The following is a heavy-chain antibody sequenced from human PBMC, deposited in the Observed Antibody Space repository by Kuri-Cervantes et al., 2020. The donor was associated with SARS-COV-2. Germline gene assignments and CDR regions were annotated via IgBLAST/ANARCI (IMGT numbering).Heavy chain of an antibody. Sequence: LTCAASGFNFSRTDMHWVRQAPGKGLEWVAVISYDGSNKYYADPVKGRFTIPRDNSKNTLYLQMNSLRAEDTAVYYWAKGSATGVWGQGTLVTVSS. V-gene: IGHV3-30*18. CDR3: AKGSATGV. J-gene: IGHJ4*02. CDR2: ISYDGSNK. D-gene: IGHD2-8*02. CDR1: GFNFSRTD.